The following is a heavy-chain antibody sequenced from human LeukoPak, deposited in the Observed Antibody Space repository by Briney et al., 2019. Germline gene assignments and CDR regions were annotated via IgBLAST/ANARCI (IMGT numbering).Heavy chain of an antibody. V-gene: IGHV3-33*01. D-gene: IGHD1-1*01. CDR2: IYYDGGKK. J-gene: IGHJ2*01. Sequence: GRSLRLSCAASGFTFRNFGMHWVRQGPGKGLEWVAVIYYDGGKKYYADSVKGRFTISRDNSKNTLYLQLSSLRAEDTAVYYCARDRLEIKYFDFWGRGTQVTVSS. CDR3: ARDRLEIKYFDF. CDR1: GFTFRNFG.